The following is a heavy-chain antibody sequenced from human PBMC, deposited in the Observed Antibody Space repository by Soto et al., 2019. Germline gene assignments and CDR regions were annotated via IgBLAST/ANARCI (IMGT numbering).Heavy chain of an antibody. CDR1: GFTFSSYG. Sequence: GGSLRLSCAASGFTFSSYGMHWVRQAPGKGLEWVAVIWYDGSNKYYADSVKGRFTISRDNSKNTLYLQMNSLRAEDTAVYYCARDARSTSRGGYFDYWGQGTLVTVSS. V-gene: IGHV3-33*01. CDR2: IWYDGSNK. J-gene: IGHJ4*02. CDR3: ARDARSTSRGGYFDY. D-gene: IGHD2-2*01.